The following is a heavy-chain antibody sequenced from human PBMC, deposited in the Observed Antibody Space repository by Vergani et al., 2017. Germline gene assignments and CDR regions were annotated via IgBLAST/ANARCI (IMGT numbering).Heavy chain of an antibody. CDR1: GGTFSSYA. D-gene: IGHD3-16*02. Sequence: QVQLVQSGAEVKKPGSSVKVSCKASGGTFSSYAISWVRQAPGQGLEWMGGIIPIFGTANYAQKFQGRVTITADESTSTAYMELSSLRSEDTAVYYCASPQXIDYVWGSYPVRRNAFDIWGQGTMVTVSS. J-gene: IGHJ3*02. CDR3: ASPQXIDYVWGSYPVRRNAFDI. CDR2: IIPIFGTA. V-gene: IGHV1-69*01.